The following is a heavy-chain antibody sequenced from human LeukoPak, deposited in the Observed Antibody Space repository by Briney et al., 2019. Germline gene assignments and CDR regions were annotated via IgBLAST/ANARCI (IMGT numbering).Heavy chain of an antibody. J-gene: IGHJ4*02. Sequence: GGSLRLSCAASGFNVSNNYMSWVRQAPGRGLEWVSVICIGGSTYYADSVKGRFTISRDNSKNTLYLQMNSLRGEDTAVYYCARGLAGEDWGQGTLVTVSS. CDR1: GFNVSNNY. D-gene: IGHD6-19*01. CDR2: ICIGGST. V-gene: IGHV3-66*01. CDR3: ARGLAGED.